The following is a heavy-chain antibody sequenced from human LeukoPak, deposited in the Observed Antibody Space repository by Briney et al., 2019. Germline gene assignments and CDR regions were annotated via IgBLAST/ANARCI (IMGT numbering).Heavy chain of an antibody. V-gene: IGHV1-24*01. CDR1: GYTLTELS. CDR3: APSYYDYVWGSYRPFDY. CDR2: FDPEDGET. Sequence: ATVKVSCKVSGYTLTELSMHWVRQAPGKGLEWMGGFDPEDGETIYAQKFQGRVTMTEDTSTDTAYMELSSLRSEDTAVYYCAPSYYDYVWGSYRPFDYWGQGTLVTVSS. D-gene: IGHD3-16*02. J-gene: IGHJ4*02.